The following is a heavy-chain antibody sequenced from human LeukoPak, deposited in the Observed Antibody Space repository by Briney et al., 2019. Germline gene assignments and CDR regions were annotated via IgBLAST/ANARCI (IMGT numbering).Heavy chain of an antibody. CDR3: ARDSASGIAAAGLPFDL. J-gene: IGHJ2*01. D-gene: IGHD6-13*01. CDR1: GFTFDDYG. V-gene: IGHV3-20*04. Sequence: PGGSLRLSCAASGFTFDDYGMSWVRQAPGKGLEWVCGINANGGSTGYADSVKGRFTISRDNAKNSLYLQMNSLRAEDTAVYYCARDSASGIAAAGLPFDLWGRGTLVTVSS. CDR2: INANGGST.